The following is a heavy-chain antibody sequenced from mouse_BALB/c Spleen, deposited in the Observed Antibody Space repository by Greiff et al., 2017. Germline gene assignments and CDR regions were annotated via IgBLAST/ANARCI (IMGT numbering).Heavy chain of an antibody. J-gene: IGHJ2*01. CDR1: GFTFSDYY. V-gene: IGHV5-4*02. D-gene: IGHD4-1*01. Sequence: DVKLVESGGGLVKPGGSLKLSCAASGFTFSDYYMYWVRQTPEKRLEWVATISDGGSYTYYPDSVKGRFTISRDNAKNNLYLQMSSLKSEDTAMYYCARDPLGRGDYFDYWGQGTTLTVSS. CDR3: ARDPLGRGDYFDY. CDR2: ISDGGSYT.